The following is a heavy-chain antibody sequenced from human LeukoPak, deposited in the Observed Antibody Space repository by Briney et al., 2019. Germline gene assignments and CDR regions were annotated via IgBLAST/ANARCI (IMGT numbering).Heavy chain of an antibody. CDR2: IRYDGSNK. Sequence: PGGSLRLSCAASGFTFSSYGMHWVRQAPGKGLEWVAFIRYDGSNKYYADSVKGRFTISRDNSKNTLYLRMNSLRAEDTAVYYCAKDELLWFGESYFDYWGQGTLATVSS. CDR1: GFTFSSYG. J-gene: IGHJ4*02. V-gene: IGHV3-30*02. CDR3: AKDELLWFGESYFDY. D-gene: IGHD3-10*01.